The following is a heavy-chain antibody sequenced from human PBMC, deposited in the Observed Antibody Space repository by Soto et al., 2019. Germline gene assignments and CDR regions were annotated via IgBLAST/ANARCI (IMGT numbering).Heavy chain of an antibody. Sequence: ASVNVSCKASGYTFTSYGISWVRQAPGQGVEWMGWISAYNGNTNYAQKLQGIGTMTTDTYTSTAYMELRSLRSEDTAVYSCARDNEVTTSVWLGARGTGTLATVS. D-gene: IGHD4-17*01. CDR1: GYTFTSYG. J-gene: IGHJ5*02. CDR3: ARDNEVTTSVWLGA. V-gene: IGHV1-18*01. CDR2: ISAYNGNT.